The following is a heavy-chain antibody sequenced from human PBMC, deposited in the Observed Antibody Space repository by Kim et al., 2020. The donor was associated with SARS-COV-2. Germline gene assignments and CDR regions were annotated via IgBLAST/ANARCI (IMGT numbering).Heavy chain of an antibody. CDR2: INHSGST. D-gene: IGHD6-19*01. CDR1: GGSFSGYY. CDR3: ASRPSYTTTGWTFWYSSGWFFAY. Sequence: SETLSLTCAVYGGSFSGYYWSWIRQPPGKGLEWIGEINHSGSTNYNPSLKSRVTISVDTSKNQFSLKLSSVTAADTAVYYCASRPSYTTTGWTFWYSSGWFFAYWGQGTLVTVSS. J-gene: IGHJ4*02. V-gene: IGHV4-34*01.